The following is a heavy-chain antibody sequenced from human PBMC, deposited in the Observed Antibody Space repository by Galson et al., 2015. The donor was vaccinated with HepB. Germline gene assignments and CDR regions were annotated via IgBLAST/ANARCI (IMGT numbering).Heavy chain of an antibody. CDR2: IIPILGIA. J-gene: IGHJ4*02. V-gene: IGHV1-69*04. D-gene: IGHD1-26*01. CDR3: ARGSGSKLTPLDY. CDR1: GGTFSSYA. Sequence: SVKVSCKASGGTFSSYAISWMRQAPGQGLEWMGRIIPILGIANYAQKFQGRVTITADKSTSTAYMELSSLRSEDTAVYYCARGSGSKLTPLDYWGQGTLVTVSS.